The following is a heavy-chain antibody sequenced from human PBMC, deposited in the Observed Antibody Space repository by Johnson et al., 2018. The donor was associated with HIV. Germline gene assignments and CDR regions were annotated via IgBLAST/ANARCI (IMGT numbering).Heavy chain of an antibody. V-gene: IGHV3-7*01. J-gene: IGHJ3*02. Sequence: VQLVESGGGVVQPGRSLRLSCAASGFTFSSYWMSWVRQAPGKGLEWVANIKQDGSEKYYVDSVKGRFTISRDNAKNSLYLQMNSLRAEDTAVYYCARDPQQWLDVGAFDIWGQGTMVTVSS. D-gene: IGHD6-19*01. CDR1: GFTFSSYW. CDR3: ARDPQQWLDVGAFDI. CDR2: IKQDGSEK.